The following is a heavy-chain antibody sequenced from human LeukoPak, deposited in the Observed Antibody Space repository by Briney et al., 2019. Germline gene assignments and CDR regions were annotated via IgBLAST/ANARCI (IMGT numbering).Heavy chain of an antibody. CDR1: GFTFSNYD. CDR2: IHTAGDT. V-gene: IGHV3-13*01. J-gene: IGHJ6*02. Sequence: GGSLRLSCAASGFTFSNYDMHWVRQATGKGLEWVSSIHTAGDTPYSGLVKGRFYTSKENAKNSSYLRMNNLRAGDTAVYYCARGSCSSSSCSESLNGLDVWGQGTPVTVSS. D-gene: IGHD2-2*01. CDR3: ARGSCSSSSCSESLNGLDV.